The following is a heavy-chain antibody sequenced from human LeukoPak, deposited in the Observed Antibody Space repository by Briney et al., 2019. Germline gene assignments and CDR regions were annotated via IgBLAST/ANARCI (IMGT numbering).Heavy chain of an antibody. CDR3: AGSKRGYYGSSGYFDY. J-gene: IGHJ4*02. V-gene: IGHV1-69*05. Sequence: SVKVSCKASGGTFSSYAISWVRQAPGQGLEWMGGIIPIFGTANYAQKFQGRVTITTDESTSTAYMELSSLRSEDTAVYYCAGSKRGYYGSSGYFDYWGQGTLVTVSS. CDR2: IIPIFGTA. CDR1: GGTFSSYA. D-gene: IGHD3-22*01.